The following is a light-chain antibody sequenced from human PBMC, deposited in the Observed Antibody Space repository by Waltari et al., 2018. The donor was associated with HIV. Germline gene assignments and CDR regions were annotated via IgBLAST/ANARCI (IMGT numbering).Light chain of an antibody. CDR2: YND. Sequence: QSVLTQPPSVSEVPAQRVIISCSGGSSNIEPHNVIWYQHPPGEAPRPLIYYNDVLPSGVSARFSASKSGTSASLAISGLQSEDEADYYCASWDDSMETYVFGTGTKITVL. J-gene: IGLJ1*01. CDR1: SSNIEPHN. V-gene: IGLV1-36*01. CDR3: ASWDDSMETYV.